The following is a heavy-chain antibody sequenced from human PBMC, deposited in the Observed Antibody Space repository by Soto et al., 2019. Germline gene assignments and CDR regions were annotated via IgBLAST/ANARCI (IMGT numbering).Heavy chain of an antibody. J-gene: IGHJ6*02. CDR1: GYTFTGYY. V-gene: IGHV1-2*04. CDR3: ARDATRFGLRLHHYRLAV. D-gene: IGHD3-16*01. Sequence: GASLKVSCKASGYTFTGYYMHWVRQAPGQGLEWMGWINPNSGGTNYAQKFQGWVTMTRDTSISTAYMELSRLRSDDTAVYYCARDATRFGLRLHHYRLAVRAQGTTVTVSS. CDR2: INPNSGGT.